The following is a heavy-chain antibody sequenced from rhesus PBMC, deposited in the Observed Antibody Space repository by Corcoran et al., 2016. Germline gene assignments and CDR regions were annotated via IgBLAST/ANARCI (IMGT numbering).Heavy chain of an antibody. D-gene: IGHD7-45*01. Sequence: QVQLQESGPGLVKPSETLSLTCAVSGGPISDYYYWNWIRQPPGKGLEWSGNIYGNSASTYYNPSLKSRVTISKDTSKNQFFLKLSSVTAADTAVYYCAILGMVYGLDSWGQGVVVTVSS. CDR2: IYGNSAST. CDR3: AILGMVYGLDS. V-gene: IGHV4S9*01. J-gene: IGHJ6*01. CDR1: GGPISDYYY.